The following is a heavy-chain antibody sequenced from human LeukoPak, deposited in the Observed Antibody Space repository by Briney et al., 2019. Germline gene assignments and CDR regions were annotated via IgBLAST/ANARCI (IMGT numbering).Heavy chain of an antibody. Sequence: SETLSLTCTVSGGSISSYYWSWIRQPPGKGLEWIGYIYYSGSTNYNPSLKSRVTISVDTSKNQFSLKLSSVTAADTAVNYCARGKIPYYDFWSGYYYYYGMDVWGQGTTVTVSS. D-gene: IGHD3-3*01. CDR1: GGSISSYY. V-gene: IGHV4-59*01. CDR2: IYYSGST. J-gene: IGHJ6*02. CDR3: ARGKIPYYDFWSGYYYYYGMDV.